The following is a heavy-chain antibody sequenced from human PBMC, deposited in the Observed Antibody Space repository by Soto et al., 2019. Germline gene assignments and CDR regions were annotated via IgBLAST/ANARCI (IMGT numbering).Heavy chain of an antibody. CDR2: ISFDGNNK. J-gene: IGHJ6*02. D-gene: IGHD3-22*01. CDR1: GFTFSSYA. CDR3: ARERSSGYYPHYNMDV. Sequence: GGSLRLSCAASGFTFSSYAMKWVRQAPGKGLEWVALISFDGNNKYYTDSVKGRFTISRDNSMNTLYLQMNSLRPGDTAVYYCARERSSGYYPHYNMDVWGQGTTVTVSS. V-gene: IGHV3-30-3*01.